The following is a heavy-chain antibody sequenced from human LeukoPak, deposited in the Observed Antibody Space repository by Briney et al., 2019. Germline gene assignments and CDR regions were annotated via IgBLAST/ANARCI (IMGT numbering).Heavy chain of an antibody. Sequence: GGSLRLSCAASGFTFSSYSMNWVRQAPGKGLEWVSSISSSSSYIYYADSVKGRFTISRDNAKNSLYLQMNSLRAEDTAVYYCASRYDSTLDYFDYWGQGTLVTVSS. CDR1: GFTFSSYS. CDR2: ISSSSSYI. V-gene: IGHV3-21*01. D-gene: IGHD3-22*01. CDR3: ASRYDSTLDYFDY. J-gene: IGHJ4*02.